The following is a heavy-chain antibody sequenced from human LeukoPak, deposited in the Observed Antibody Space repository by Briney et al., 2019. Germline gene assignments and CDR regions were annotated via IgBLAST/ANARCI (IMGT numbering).Heavy chain of an antibody. CDR3: AAIYGDYVFDAFDI. V-gene: IGHV1-24*01. D-gene: IGHD4-17*01. Sequence: GASVKVSCKVSGYTLTESSMHWVRQAPGKGLEWMGGFDPEDGETIYAQKFQGRVTMTEDTSTDTAYMELSSLRSEDTAVYYCAAIYGDYVFDAFDIWGQGTMVTVSS. J-gene: IGHJ3*02. CDR2: FDPEDGET. CDR1: GYTLTESS.